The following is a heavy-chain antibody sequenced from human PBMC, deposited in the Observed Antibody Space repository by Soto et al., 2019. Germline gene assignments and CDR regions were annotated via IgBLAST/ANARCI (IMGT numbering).Heavy chain of an antibody. J-gene: IGHJ4*02. D-gene: IGHD2-15*01. Sequence: LSLTCAVSGGSISSSNWWSWVRQPPGKGLEWIGEIYHSGSTNYNPSLKSRVTISVDKSKNQFSLKLSSVTAADTAVYYCARVFGYCSGGSCYSHWGQGTLVTVSS. CDR2: IYHSGST. V-gene: IGHV4-4*02. CDR1: GGSISSSNW. CDR3: ARVFGYCSGGSCYSH.